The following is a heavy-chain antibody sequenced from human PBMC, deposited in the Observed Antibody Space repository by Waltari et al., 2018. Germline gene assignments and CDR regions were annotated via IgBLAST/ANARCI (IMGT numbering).Heavy chain of an antibody. J-gene: IGHJ4*02. Sequence: EVQLVESGGGALQPGGSLRLSCAASGFTFRDYWMYLVRQGPGKGLLWVSRINRDGSTTTYADSVKGRFTISRDNAKNTLDLQMNSVRVEDSAVYFCVRGGSYGSMDYWGQGTLVSVSS. D-gene: IGHD5-12*01. CDR1: GFTFRDYW. V-gene: IGHV3-74*01. CDR2: INRDGSTT. CDR3: VRGGSYGSMDY.